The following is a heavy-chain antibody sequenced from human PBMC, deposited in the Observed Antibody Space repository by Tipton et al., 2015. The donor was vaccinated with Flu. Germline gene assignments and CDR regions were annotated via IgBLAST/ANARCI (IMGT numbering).Heavy chain of an antibody. V-gene: IGHV3-23*01. CDR1: GFTFSNFA. D-gene: IGHD2-15*01. CDR2: ISGSGLRT. Sequence: GSLRLSCSASGFTFSNFAMSWVRQASRKGLEWVSYISGSGLRTYYADSVKGRFTISRDRSKNTLYLHMSRLRAEDTAVYFCARIDTSTWALNEYFRRWGQVALVTVSS. J-gene: IGHJ1*01. CDR3: ARIDTSTWALNEYFRR.